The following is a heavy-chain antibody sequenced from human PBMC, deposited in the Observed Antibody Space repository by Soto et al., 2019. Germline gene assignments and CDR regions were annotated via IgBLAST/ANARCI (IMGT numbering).Heavy chain of an antibody. J-gene: IGHJ4*02. V-gene: IGHV3-21*04. Sequence: EVHLVESGGGLVRPGGSLRFPFPGLIMGFRMFGFPQAPGKGLEWLSHISSSGIFTDYADSVKGRFTISRDNAKNSLYLQMNSLRAEDTAVYHCATNEFSVDYWGQGTLVTVSS. CDR1: LIMGFR. CDR2: ISSSGIFT. CDR3: ATNEFSVDY. D-gene: IGHD1-1*01.